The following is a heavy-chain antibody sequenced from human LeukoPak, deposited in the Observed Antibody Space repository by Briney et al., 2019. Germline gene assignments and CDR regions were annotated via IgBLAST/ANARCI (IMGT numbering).Heavy chain of an antibody. CDR2: INPSGGST. CDR3: ATDRIRGSGWYYDDY. V-gene: IGHV1-46*01. J-gene: IGHJ4*02. D-gene: IGHD6-19*01. CDR1: GYTFTSYY. Sequence: GASVKVSCKASGYTFTSYYMHWVRQAPGQGLEWMGIINPSGGSTSYAQKFQGRVTMTEDTSTDTAYMELSSLRSEDTAVYYCATDRIRGSGWYYDDYWGQGTLVTVSS.